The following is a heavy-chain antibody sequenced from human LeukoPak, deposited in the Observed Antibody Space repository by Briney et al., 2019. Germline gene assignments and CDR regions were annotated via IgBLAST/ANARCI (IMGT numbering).Heavy chain of an antibody. Sequence: PGGSLRLSCAASGFTFRNYWMSWVRQAPGKGLEWAANIKQDGSEKYYVDSVKGRFIISRDNAKNSLYLQMNSLRAEDTAVYYCARGRGLTIFGVVSWFDSWGQGTLVTVSS. CDR3: ARGRGLTIFGVVSWFDS. CDR1: GFTFRNYW. D-gene: IGHD3-3*01. CDR2: IKQDGSEK. V-gene: IGHV3-7*01. J-gene: IGHJ5*01.